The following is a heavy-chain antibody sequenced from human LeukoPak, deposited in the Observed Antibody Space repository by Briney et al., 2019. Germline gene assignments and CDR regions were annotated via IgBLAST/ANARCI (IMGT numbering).Heavy chain of an antibody. CDR2: INHSGST. Sequence: SETLSLTCAVYGGSFSGYYWSWIRQPPGKGLEWIGEINHSGSTNYNPSLKSRVTISVDTSKNQFSLKLSSVTAADTAVYYCARGPYGYNHNDYWGQGTLVTVSS. V-gene: IGHV4-34*01. CDR1: GGSFSGYY. CDR3: ARGPYGYNHNDY. J-gene: IGHJ4*02. D-gene: IGHD5-24*01.